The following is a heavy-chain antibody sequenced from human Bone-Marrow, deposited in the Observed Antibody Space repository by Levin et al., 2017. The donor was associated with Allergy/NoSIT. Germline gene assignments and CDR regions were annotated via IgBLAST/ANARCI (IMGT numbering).Heavy chain of an antibody. D-gene: IGHD6-19*01. V-gene: IGHV3-7*01. CDR2: VKQDGSEK. CDR1: GFSISNYW. CDR3: TRSSGWALDI. J-gene: IGHJ3*02. Sequence: GGSLRLSCAASGFSISNYWMRWVRQAPGKGLEWVADVKQDGSEKYYVDSVKGRVTISRDNAKNSLYLQMNSLRVEDTAVYYCTRSSGWALDIWGQGTMVIVS.